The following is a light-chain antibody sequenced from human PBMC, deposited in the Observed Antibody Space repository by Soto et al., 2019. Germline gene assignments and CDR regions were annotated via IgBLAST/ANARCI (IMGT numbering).Light chain of an antibody. CDR2: DDS. CDR1: NIGSKS. J-gene: IGLJ1*01. Sequence: SYELTQPPSVSVAPGQTARITCGGNNIGSKSVRWYQQKPGQAPVLFVYDDSXRPSXXPGRXSVSNSWNTATLTISRVEAGDEADYYCQVWDSSSDQGVFGTGTKVTVL. V-gene: IGLV3-21*02. CDR3: QVWDSSSDQGV.